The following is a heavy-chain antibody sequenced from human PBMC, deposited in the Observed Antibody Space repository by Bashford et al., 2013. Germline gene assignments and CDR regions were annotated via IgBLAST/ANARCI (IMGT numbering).Heavy chain of an antibody. CDR1: GFIFSSYA. CDR2: IRGSGERT. CDR3: AKAHRGLTMFGFAFEI. V-gene: IGHV3-23*01. Sequence: GGSLRLSCAASGFIFSSYAMSWVRQVPGKGLEWVSTIRGSGERTFYADSVKGHFTISRDNSNNTLYLQMNSLRPEDTAIYYCAKAHRGLTMFGFAFEIWGQGTRVTVSS. D-gene: IGHD3-3*01. J-gene: IGHJ3*02.